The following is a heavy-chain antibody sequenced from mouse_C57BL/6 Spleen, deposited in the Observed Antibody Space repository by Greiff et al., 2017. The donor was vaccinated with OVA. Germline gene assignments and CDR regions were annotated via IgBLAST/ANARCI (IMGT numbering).Heavy chain of an antibody. Sequence: EVQLQQSGPELVKPGASVKISCKASGYTFTDYYMNWVKQSPGKSLEWIGDINPNNGGTSYNQKFKGKATLTVDKSSSTAYMELRSLTSEDSAVYYCARRRKSIALDYDYDDGPHWYFDVWGTGTTVTVSS. D-gene: IGHD2-4*01. CDR2: INPNNGGT. J-gene: IGHJ1*03. V-gene: IGHV1-26*01. CDR1: GYTFTDYY. CDR3: ARRRKSIALDYDYDDGPHWYFDV.